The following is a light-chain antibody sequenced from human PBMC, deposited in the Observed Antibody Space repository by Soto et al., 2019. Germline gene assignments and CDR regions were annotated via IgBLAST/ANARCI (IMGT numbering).Light chain of an antibody. CDR1: SSDVGNYNY. CDR2: DVS. V-gene: IGLV2-14*03. J-gene: IGLJ1*01. CDR3: SSFITSTSYV. Sequence: QSVLAQRASVSGSPGQSITISCTGTSSDVGNYNYVSWYQQYPGKAPKLLISDVSYRPSGVSNRFSGSKSGNTASLTISGLQAEDEADYYCSSFITSTSYVFGTGTKVTVL.